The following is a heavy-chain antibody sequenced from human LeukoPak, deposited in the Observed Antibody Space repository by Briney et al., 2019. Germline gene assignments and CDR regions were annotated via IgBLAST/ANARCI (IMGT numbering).Heavy chain of an antibody. V-gene: IGHV4-39*01. CDR3: VRRGLRYDILTGSSDY. J-gene: IGHJ4*02. CDR1: GGSISSSSYY. CDR2: IYYSGST. Sequence: PSETLSLTCTVSGGSISSSSYYWGWIRQPPGKGLEWLGSIYYSGSTYYNPSLKSRVTISVDTSKNQFSLKLSSVTAADTAVYYCVRRGLRYDILTGSSDYWGQGTLVPVSS. D-gene: IGHD3-9*01.